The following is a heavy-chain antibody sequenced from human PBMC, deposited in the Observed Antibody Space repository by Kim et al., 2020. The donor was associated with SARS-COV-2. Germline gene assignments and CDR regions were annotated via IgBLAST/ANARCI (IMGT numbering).Heavy chain of an antibody. J-gene: IGHJ4*02. Sequence: SETLSLTCTVSGGSISSYYWSWIRQPPGKGLEWIGYIYYSGSTNYNPSLKSRVTISVDTSKNQFSLKLSSVTAADTAVYYCARADYGDYPALGYWGQGTLVTVSS. CDR3: ARADYGDYPALGY. CDR1: GGSISSYY. D-gene: IGHD4-17*01. V-gene: IGHV4-59*13. CDR2: IYYSGST.